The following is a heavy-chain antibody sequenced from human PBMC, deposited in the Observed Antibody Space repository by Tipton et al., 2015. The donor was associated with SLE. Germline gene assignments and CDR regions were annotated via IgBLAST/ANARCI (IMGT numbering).Heavy chain of an antibody. Sequence: SLRLSCAASGFTFNNYDMNWVRQAPGKGLEWVAVVWNDGTSEYYADSVKGRFTISRDNAQNSLSLQMNSLRAEDTAVYYCARVRDLWRGNDPFDIRRQGTMVTVSS. CDR1: GFTFNNYD. D-gene: IGHD2-21*01. J-gene: IGHJ3*02. CDR2: VWNDGTSE. V-gene: IGHV3-33*01. CDR3: ARVRDLWRGNDPFDI.